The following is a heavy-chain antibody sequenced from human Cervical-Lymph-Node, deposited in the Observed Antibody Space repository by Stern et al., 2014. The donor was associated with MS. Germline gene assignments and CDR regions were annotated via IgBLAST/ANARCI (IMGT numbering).Heavy chain of an antibody. Sequence: QVQLQESGPGLVKASQTLSLTCSVSGGSITSGGYYWNWIRQHPGKGLEXIGNIYYTGTTDYNPSLESRVTISRDTSKNQFSLKLSSVTAADTAVYYCANSLLYNYLYFALWGRGTLVTVSS. V-gene: IGHV4-31*03. CDR3: ANSLLYNYLYFAL. J-gene: IGHJ2*01. CDR1: GGSITSGGYY. D-gene: IGHD1-20*01. CDR2: IYYTGTT.